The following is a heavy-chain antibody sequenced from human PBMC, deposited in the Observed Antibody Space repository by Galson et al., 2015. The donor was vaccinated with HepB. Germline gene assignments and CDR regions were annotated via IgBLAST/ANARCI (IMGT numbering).Heavy chain of an antibody. V-gene: IGHV3-7*03. D-gene: IGHD2-15*01. CDR2: IKQDGSEK. Sequence: SLRLSCAASGFTFSSYWMSWVRQAPGKGLEWVANIKQDGSEKYYVDSVKGRFTISRDNAKNSLYLQMNSLRAEDTAVHNCARIPYCSGGSCYYFDYWGQGTLVTVSS. CDR1: GFTFSSYW. J-gene: IGHJ4*02. CDR3: ARIPYCSGGSCYYFDY.